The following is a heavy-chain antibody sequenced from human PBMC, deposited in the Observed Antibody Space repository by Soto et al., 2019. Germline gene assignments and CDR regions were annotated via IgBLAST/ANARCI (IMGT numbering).Heavy chain of an antibody. V-gene: IGHV3-53*01. Sequence: GGCLRLSCAASGFSVSSKYMSWVRQATGKGLEWVSVIYSGGSTYYADSVKGRFTISRDNSKNTLYLQMNSLRAEDTAVYYCATTVYCGGDCYSIYYGMDVWGQGTTVTVSS. CDR1: GFSVSSKY. D-gene: IGHD2-21*02. CDR2: IYSGGST. CDR3: ATTVYCGGDCYSIYYGMDV. J-gene: IGHJ6*02.